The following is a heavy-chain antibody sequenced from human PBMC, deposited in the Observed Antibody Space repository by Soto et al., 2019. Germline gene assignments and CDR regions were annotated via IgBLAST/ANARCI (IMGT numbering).Heavy chain of an antibody. CDR1: GFTCSSYA. J-gene: IGHJ2*01. Sequence: QVQLVESGGGVVQPGRSLRLSCAASGFTCSSYAMHWVRQAPGKGLEWVAVISYDGSNKYHADSVKGRFTISRENSKNTLYLQMNSLRAEDTAVYYCARDPLWGTAMVLWYFDLWGRGTVVTVSS. D-gene: IGHD5-18*01. V-gene: IGHV3-30-3*01. CDR3: ARDPLWGTAMVLWYFDL. CDR2: ISYDGSNK.